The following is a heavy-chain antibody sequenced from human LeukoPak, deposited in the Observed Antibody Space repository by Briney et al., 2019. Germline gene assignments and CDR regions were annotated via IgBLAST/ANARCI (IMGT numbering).Heavy chain of an antibody. J-gene: IGHJ6*03. CDR2: IYYSGST. V-gene: IGHV4-39*02. CDR1: GVSISNSSYY. Sequence: PSETLSLTCIVSGVSISNSSYYWGWIRQPPGKGLEWIGSIYYSGSTYYNPSLKSRVTISVDTSKNQFSLKLSSVTAADTAVYYCARDRREIKVWPREYYYYYMDVWGKGTTVTISS. CDR3: ARDRREIKVWPREYYYYYMDV. D-gene: IGHD5-24*01.